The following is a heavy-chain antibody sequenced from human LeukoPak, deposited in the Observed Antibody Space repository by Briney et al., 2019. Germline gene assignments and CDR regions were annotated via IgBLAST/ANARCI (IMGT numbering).Heavy chain of an antibody. J-gene: IGHJ3*02. CDR1: GGSISSYY. V-gene: IGHV4-59*01. CDR2: IYYSGGT. CDR3: ARAFDYYDSSGYYYYAFDI. Sequence: PSETLSLTCTVSGGSISSYYWSWIRQPPGKGLEWIGYIYYSGGTNYNPSLKTRVTISVDTSKNQFSLKLSSVTAADTAVYYCARAFDYYDSSGYYYYAFDIWGQGTMVTVSS. D-gene: IGHD3-22*01.